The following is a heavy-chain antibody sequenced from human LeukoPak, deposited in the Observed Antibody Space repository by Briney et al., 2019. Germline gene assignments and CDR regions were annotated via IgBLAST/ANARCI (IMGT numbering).Heavy chain of an antibody. V-gene: IGHV3-64*01. Sequence: PGGSQRLSCAASGFTFSSYAMKWVRQAPGKGLGYVSGISNDGGITHHANAVKGRFTVSRYNAKNNLYLQMGNRTAENMAVYHCATEGFAIWGQGPMATASS. CDR3: ATEGFAI. CDR1: GFTFSSYA. J-gene: IGHJ3*02. CDR2: ISNDGGIT.